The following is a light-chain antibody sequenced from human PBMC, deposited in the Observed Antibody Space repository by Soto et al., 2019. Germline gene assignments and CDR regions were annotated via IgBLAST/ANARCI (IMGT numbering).Light chain of an antibody. V-gene: IGKV1-17*03. J-gene: IGKJ1*01. CDR1: LGISDF. Sequence: DIPMTQSPSAMSASEGDTVTITCRASLGISDFLAWFQRKPGKVPKRLMYAASSLQSGVPSSFSGGGSGAGFTLTFSSLQPEDFATYYCLQHNVYPWTFGQGTKV. CDR2: AAS. CDR3: LQHNVYPWT.